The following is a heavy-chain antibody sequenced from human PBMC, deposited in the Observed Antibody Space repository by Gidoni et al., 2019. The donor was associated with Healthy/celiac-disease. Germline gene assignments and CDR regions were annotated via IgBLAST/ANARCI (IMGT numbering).Heavy chain of an antibody. CDR2: IYGGGST. V-gene: IGHV3-53*04. CDR3: AREGVCGGDCSYYYYGMDV. Sequence: EVQLVESGGGLVQPGGSLRLSCAASGFTVSSNYMSWVRQAPGKGLEWVSVIYGGGSTYYADSVKGRFTISRHNSKNTLYLQMNSLRAEDTAVYYCAREGVCGGDCSYYYYGMDVWGQGTTVTVSS. CDR1: GFTVSSNY. D-gene: IGHD2-21*02. J-gene: IGHJ6*02.